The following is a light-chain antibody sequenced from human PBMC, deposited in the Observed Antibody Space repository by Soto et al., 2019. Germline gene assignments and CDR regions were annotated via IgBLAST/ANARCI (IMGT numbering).Light chain of an antibody. Sequence: QSVLTQPPSVSGAPGQRVTISCTGSSSNIGTGYDVHWYQKLPGAAPKLLIYGNINRPSGVPDRFSGSKSGTSASLAITGLQAEDEADYYCQSYDSLSGSWVFGGGTKLTVL. V-gene: IGLV1-40*01. CDR1: SSNIGTGYD. CDR3: QSYDSLSGSWV. CDR2: GNI. J-gene: IGLJ3*02.